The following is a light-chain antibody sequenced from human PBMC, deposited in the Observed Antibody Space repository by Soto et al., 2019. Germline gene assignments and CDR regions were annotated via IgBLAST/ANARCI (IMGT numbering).Light chain of an antibody. CDR2: SNN. Sequence: QSVLTQPPSASGTPGQRVSISCSGYSSSIGTNFVYWYQQLPGTAPKVLIHSNNQRPSGVPDRFSGSKSGTSASLAFSGLRSEDEADYYCAAWDDNLSTYVFGSGTKLTVL. CDR3: AAWDDNLSTYV. CDR1: SSSIGTNF. J-gene: IGLJ1*01. V-gene: IGLV1-47*02.